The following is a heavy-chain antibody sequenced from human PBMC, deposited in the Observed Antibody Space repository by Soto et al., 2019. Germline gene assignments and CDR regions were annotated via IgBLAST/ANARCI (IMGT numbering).Heavy chain of an antibody. Sequence: EVQLLESGGGLVQPGGSLRLSCAASGLTFSSYAMSCVRQAPGKGLEWVSAISGSGAVTYYADSVKGRFTISRDNSKNTLYLQMNSLRAEDTAVYYCAKDKGCTSTTCHWNAFDIWGQGTMVTVSS. CDR2: ISGSGAVT. CDR3: AKDKGCTSTTCHWNAFDI. CDR1: GLTFSSYA. J-gene: IGHJ3*02. V-gene: IGHV3-23*01. D-gene: IGHD2-2*01.